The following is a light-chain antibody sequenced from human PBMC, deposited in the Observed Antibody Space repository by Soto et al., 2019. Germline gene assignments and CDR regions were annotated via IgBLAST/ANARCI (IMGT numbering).Light chain of an antibody. J-gene: IGKJ1*01. V-gene: IGKV3-20*01. CDR2: GAS. Sequence: ESVLTQSPGTRSLSPGERATLSCRASQSVSNNYLAWYQQKPGQAPRLLIYGASTRATGIPDRFSGSGSGTDFTLTISRLEPEDSAVYYCQQYGSSPTWTFGQGTKVDNK. CDR1: QSVSNNY. CDR3: QQYGSSPTWT.